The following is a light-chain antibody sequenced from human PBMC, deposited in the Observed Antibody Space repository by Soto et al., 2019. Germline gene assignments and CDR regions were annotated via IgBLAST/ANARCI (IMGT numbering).Light chain of an antibody. CDR1: QSVSSY. J-gene: IGKJ1*01. V-gene: IGKV3-15*01. CDR3: QQYKCWPWT. Sequence: EILMTQSPATLSVSPGERVTLSCRASQSVSSYLAWYQQKPGQTPRLLINGASTRATDIPARFSGSGSGTEFSHTISSLQSEDFATYYCQQYKCWPWTFGQGTKVEIK. CDR2: GAS.